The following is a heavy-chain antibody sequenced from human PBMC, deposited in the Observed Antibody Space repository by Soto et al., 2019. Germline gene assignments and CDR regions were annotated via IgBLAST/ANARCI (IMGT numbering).Heavy chain of an antibody. CDR2: IYYSGST. CDR3: ARPVGFLEWSK. V-gene: IGHV4-39*01. Sequence: PSETLSLTCTVSGGSISSSSYYWGWIRQPPGKGLEWIGSIYYSGSTYYNPSLKSRVTISVDTSKNQFSLKLSSVTAADTAVYYCARPVGFLEWSKWGQGTLVTVSS. J-gene: IGHJ4*02. D-gene: IGHD3-3*01. CDR1: GGSISSSSYY.